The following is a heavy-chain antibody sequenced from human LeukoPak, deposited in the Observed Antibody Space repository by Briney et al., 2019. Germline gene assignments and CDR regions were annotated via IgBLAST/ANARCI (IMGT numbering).Heavy chain of an antibody. J-gene: IGHJ6*02. V-gene: IGHV4-59*01. Sequence: MSSETLSLTCTVSGGPISSYYWSWIRQPPGKGIECIGDVYYSGSTNYNPSLKSRVTISVDTSKNQFSLKLRSVTAADTAVYYCARDPKGYSSGWYHGMDVWGQGTAVTVSS. CDR2: VYYSGST. D-gene: IGHD6-19*01. CDR3: ARDPKGYSSGWYHGMDV. CDR1: GGPISSYY.